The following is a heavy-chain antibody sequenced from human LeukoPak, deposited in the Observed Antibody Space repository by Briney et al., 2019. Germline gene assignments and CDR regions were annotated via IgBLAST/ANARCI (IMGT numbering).Heavy chain of an antibody. CDR2: IYYSGST. J-gene: IGHJ4*02. Sequence: SETLSLTCTVSGGSISSHYWSWIRQPPGKGLEWIGYIYYSGSTNYNPSLKSRVTISVDTSKNQFSLKLNSVTAADTAVYYCAREYCSGGSCYPNYWGQGTLVTVSS. V-gene: IGHV4-59*11. CDR3: AREYCSGGSCYPNY. CDR1: GGSISSHY. D-gene: IGHD2-15*01.